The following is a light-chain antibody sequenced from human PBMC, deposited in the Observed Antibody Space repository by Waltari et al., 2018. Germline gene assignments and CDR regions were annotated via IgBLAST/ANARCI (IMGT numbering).Light chain of an antibody. V-gene: IGLV1-40*01. Sequence: QSVLPQPPSVSAAPEHLVPISCTGRSAIFAALSVLTAYQQLPGTPPKLLIYGNSNRPSGVPYRFSGSKSGTSASLAITGLQAADEADYYCQSYDSSRSDVVFGGGTKLTVL. CDR2: GNS. CDR1: SAIFAALSV. CDR3: QSYDSSRSDVV. J-gene: IGLJ2*01.